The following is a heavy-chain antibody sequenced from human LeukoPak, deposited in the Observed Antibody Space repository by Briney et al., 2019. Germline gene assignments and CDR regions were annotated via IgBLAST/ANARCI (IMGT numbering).Heavy chain of an antibody. Sequence: GGSLRLSCVVSGFTFSSYGMNWVRQAPGKGLEWVALTWYDGSNKSYGDSVKGRFTISRDNSKNTVYLQMHSLRDEDTAVYYCAKGGEMATIEESDYWGQGTLVTVS. V-gene: IGHV3-30*02. CDR1: GFTFSSYG. D-gene: IGHD5-24*01. CDR2: TWYDGSNK. CDR3: AKGGEMATIEESDY. J-gene: IGHJ4*02.